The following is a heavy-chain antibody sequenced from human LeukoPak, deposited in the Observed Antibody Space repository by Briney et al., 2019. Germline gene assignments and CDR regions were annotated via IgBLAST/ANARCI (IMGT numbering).Heavy chain of an antibody. D-gene: IGHD4-17*01. V-gene: IGHV3-66*01. J-gene: IGHJ4*02. CDR2: IYSGGST. CDR3: ASTFYGDSPPH. Sequence: PGGSLRLSCAASGFTVSSNYMSWVRQAPGKGLEWVSVIYSGGSTYYADSVKGRFTISRDNSKNTLYLQMNSLRAEDTAVYYCASTFYGDSPPHWGQGTLVTVSS. CDR1: GFTVSSNY.